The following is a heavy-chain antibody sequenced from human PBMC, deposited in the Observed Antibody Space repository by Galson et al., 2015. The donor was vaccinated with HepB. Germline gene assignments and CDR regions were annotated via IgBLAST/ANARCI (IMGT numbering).Heavy chain of an antibody. CDR3: ARSVRGSNSDYDY. CDR1: GGSISGYY. CDR2: IYYDGSA. V-gene: IGHV4-59*01. D-gene: IGHD4-11*01. J-gene: IGHJ4*02. Sequence: ETLSLTCTVSGGSISGYYWSWIRQSPGKGLEWVGYIYYDGSADYNPSLLSRATMSIDTSKKQFSLSLTAVTAADTAVYFCARSVRGSNSDYDYWGQGTLVTVS.